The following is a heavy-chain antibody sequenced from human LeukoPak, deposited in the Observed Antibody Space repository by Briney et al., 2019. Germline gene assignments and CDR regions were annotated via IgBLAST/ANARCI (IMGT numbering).Heavy chain of an antibody. CDR1: GGSLSSYY. D-gene: IGHD3-10*01. CDR3: ARDLGPYDAFDI. J-gene: IGHJ3*02. V-gene: IGHV4-59*01. CDR2: IYYSGCT. Sequence: SETLSLTCPVSGGSLSSYYWTWIRHPPGKGLEGIGYIYYSGCTNYNPSFTSRLTITLHTSTNQFSLKLSSVTATDTAVYYCARDLGPYDAFDIWGRGTMVTVSS.